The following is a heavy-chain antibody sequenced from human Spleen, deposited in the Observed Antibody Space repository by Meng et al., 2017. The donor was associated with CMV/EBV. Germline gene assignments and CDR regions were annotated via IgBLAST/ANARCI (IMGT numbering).Heavy chain of an antibody. D-gene: IGHD3-9*01. CDR3: ARAHLYYDILTGYPENHATGYFDY. Sequence: ASVKVSCKASGYRFTDYYMHWVRQAPGQGLEWMGWISAYNGNTNYAQKLQGRVTMTTDTSTTTAYMELRSLRSDDTAVYYCARAHLYYDILTGYPENHATGYFDYWGQGTLVTVSS. CDR2: ISAYNGNT. CDR1: GYRFTDYY. J-gene: IGHJ4*02. V-gene: IGHV1-18*04.